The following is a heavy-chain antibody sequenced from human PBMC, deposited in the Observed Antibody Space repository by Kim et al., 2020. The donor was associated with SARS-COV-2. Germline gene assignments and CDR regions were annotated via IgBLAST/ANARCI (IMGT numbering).Heavy chain of an antibody. V-gene: IGHV3-21*01. CDR2: ISSSSSYI. CDR1: GFTFSSYS. D-gene: IGHD2-2*01. J-gene: IGHJ4*02. Sequence: GGSLRLSCAASGFTFSSYSMNWVRQAPGKGLEWVSSISSSSSYIYYADSMKGRFTISRDNAKNSLYLQMNSMRAEDTAVYYCAKFLTSCSCFDYLGEGTLVTVSS. CDR3: AKFLTSCSCFDY.